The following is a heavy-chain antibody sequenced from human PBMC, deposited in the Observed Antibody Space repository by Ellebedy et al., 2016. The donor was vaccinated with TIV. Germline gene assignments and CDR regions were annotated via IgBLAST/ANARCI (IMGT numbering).Heavy chain of an antibody. D-gene: IGHD4-17*01. CDR1: GFSFSSYW. V-gene: IGHV3-7*01. CDR3: ATDGSYGDYLSPAHAFEN. J-gene: IGHJ3*02. CDR2: MRQDGNDK. Sequence: GESLKISCAASGFSFSSYWMSWVRQAPGKGLEWVANMRQDGNDKYYVDSVRGRFTISRDNAKNSLYLQMNSLRAEDTAVYYCATDGSYGDYLSPAHAFENWGQGTVVIVSS.